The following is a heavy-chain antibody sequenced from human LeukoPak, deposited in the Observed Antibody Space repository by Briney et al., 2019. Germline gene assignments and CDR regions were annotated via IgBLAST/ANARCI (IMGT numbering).Heavy chain of an antibody. CDR2: INPSGGST. CDR3: AREWPHDIAANAFDI. J-gene: IGHJ3*02. V-gene: IGHV1-46*01. Sequence: ASVKVSCKASGYTFTGYYMHLVRQAPGQGLEWMGIINPSGGSTSYAQKFQGRVTMTRDTSTSTVYMELSSLRSEDTAVYYCAREWPHDIAANAFDIWGQGTMVTVSS. CDR1: GYTFTGYY. D-gene: IGHD6-6*01.